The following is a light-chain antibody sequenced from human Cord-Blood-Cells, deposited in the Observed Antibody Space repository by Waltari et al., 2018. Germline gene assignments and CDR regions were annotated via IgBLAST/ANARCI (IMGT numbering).Light chain of an antibody. Sequence: EIVLTQSPGTLSLSPGERATLSCRASQSVSSSYLAWYQQKPGQAPRLLIYGASSRATGIPDMFSGSGSGTDFTLIISRLEPEDFAVYYCQQYGSSPLTFGGGTKVEIK. CDR3: QQYGSSPLT. J-gene: IGKJ4*01. V-gene: IGKV3-20*01. CDR1: QSVSSSY. CDR2: GAS.